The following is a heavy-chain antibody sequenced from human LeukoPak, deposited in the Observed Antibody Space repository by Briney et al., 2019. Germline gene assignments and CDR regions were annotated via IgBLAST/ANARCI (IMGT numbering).Heavy chain of an antibody. Sequence: GGSLRLSCAASGFTFSSYSMNWVRQAPGKGLEWVSSISSSSSYIYYADSVKGRFTISRDNAKNSLYLQMNCLRAEDTAVYYCARGKGGCHDYWGQGTLVTVSS. D-gene: IGHD6-19*01. CDR3: ARGKGGCHDY. CDR2: ISSSSSYI. J-gene: IGHJ4*02. CDR1: GFTFSSYS. V-gene: IGHV3-21*01.